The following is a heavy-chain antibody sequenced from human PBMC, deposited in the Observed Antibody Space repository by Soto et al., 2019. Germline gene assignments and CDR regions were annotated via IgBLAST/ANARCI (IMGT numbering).Heavy chain of an antibody. CDR3: AGTSSLQWYYMDV. Sequence: GGSLRLSCAASGFTFSSYWMHWVRQAPGKGLVWVSRINSDGSSTSYADSVKGRFTISRDTSKNQFSLHLNSVTPEDTAVYYCAGTSSLQWYYMDVWDKGTTVTVSS. D-gene: IGHD1-7*01. CDR1: GFTFSSYW. J-gene: IGHJ6*03. CDR2: INSDGSST. V-gene: IGHV3-74*01.